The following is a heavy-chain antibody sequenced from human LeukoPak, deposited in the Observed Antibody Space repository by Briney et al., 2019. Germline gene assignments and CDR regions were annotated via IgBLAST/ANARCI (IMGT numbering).Heavy chain of an antibody. CDR3: ARGSSSWPLGYYYMDV. J-gene: IGHJ6*03. CDR1: GFTFSSYW. D-gene: IGHD6-13*01. CDR2: INSDGSST. V-gene: IGHV3-74*01. Sequence: GGSLRLSCAASGFTFSSYWMHWVRQAPGKGLVWVSRINSDGSSTSYADSVKGRFTISRDNAKNTLYLQMNSLRAEDTAVYYCARGSSSWPLGYYYMDVWGKGTTVTVSS.